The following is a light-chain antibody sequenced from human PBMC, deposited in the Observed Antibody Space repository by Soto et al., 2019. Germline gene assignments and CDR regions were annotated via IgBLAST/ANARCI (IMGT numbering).Light chain of an antibody. V-gene: IGKV3-20*01. CDR2: GAS. CDR1: QSVCSRC. Sequence: EIVLTQSPGTLSLSPGEGGTLSCRASQSVCSRCLAWYQQKPGQAPRLLIFGASSRATGIPDTFSGSGSGTDFTLTISRLEPEDSAVYYCQHYGSTPWTFGQGIKVE. J-gene: IGKJ1*01. CDR3: QHYGSTPWT.